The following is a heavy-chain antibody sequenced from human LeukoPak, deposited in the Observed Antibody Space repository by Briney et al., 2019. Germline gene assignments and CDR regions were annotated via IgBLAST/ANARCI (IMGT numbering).Heavy chain of an antibody. J-gene: IGHJ4*02. CDR2: IKQDGSEK. CDR1: GGSISSSNW. Sequence: PSETLSLTCAVSGGSISSSNWWSWVRQAPGKGLEWVANIKQDGSEKYYVDSVKGRFTISRDNAKNSLYLQMNSLRAEDTAVYYCARDRPDIVVVVAATLFDYWGQGTLVTVSS. V-gene: IGHV3-7*01. D-gene: IGHD2-15*01. CDR3: ARDRPDIVVVVAATLFDY.